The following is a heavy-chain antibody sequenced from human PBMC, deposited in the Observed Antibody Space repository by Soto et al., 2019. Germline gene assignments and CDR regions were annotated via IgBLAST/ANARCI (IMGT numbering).Heavy chain of an antibody. Sequence: PSETLSLTCTVSGGSISSGGYYWSWIRQHPGKGLEWIGYIYYSGSTYDNPSLRSRITISVDTSENQFSLKLTSVTAADTAVYYCARGGGIPDYDFRMDVWGQGTTVTVSS. CDR2: IYYSGST. V-gene: IGHV4-31*03. CDR1: GGSISSGGYY. D-gene: IGHD3-3*01. CDR3: ARGGGIPDYDFRMDV. J-gene: IGHJ6*02.